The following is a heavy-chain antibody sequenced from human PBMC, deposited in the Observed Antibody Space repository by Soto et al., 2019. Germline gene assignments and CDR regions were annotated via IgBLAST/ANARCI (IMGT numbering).Heavy chain of an antibody. CDR2: IIPIFGTA. CDR1: GGTFSSYA. J-gene: IGHJ3*02. Sequence: SVKVSCKASGGTFSSYAISWVRQAPGQGLEWMGGIIPIFGTANYAQKFQGRVTITADESTSTAYMELSSLRSEDTAVYYCARDVPPRSDYSNYVAFDIWGQGTMVTVSS. CDR3: ARDVPPRSDYSNYVAFDI. V-gene: IGHV1-69*13. D-gene: IGHD4-4*01.